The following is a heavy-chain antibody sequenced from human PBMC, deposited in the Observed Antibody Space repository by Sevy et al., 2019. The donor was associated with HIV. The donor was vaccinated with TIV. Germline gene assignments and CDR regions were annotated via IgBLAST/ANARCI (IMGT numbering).Heavy chain of an antibody. Sequence: GGSLRLSCAASGFTFSKYGMSWIRQAPGKGLEWVSLFSFGGGNIYYADSVKGRFTISRDNSRNTFYLQMDSLRAEDTAIYYCAREGCNNAHVCGGQGTVVTVSS. CDR3: AREGCNNAHVC. CDR2: FSFGGGNI. V-gene: IGHV3-30*03. CDR1: GFTFSKYG. J-gene: IGHJ4*01. D-gene: IGHD2-8*01.